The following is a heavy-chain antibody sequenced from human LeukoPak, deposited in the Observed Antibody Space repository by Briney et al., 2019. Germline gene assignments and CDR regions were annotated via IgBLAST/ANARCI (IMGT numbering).Heavy chain of an antibody. D-gene: IGHD3-3*01. V-gene: IGHV1-18*01. J-gene: IGHJ4*02. CDR1: GYTFTSYG. Sequence: GASVKVSCKASGYTFTSYGISWVRQAPGQGLEWMGWISAYNGNTNYAQKLQGRVTMTTDTSTSTAYMELRSLRSDDTAVYYCARWLVGLSYDFWNGPPIDYWGQGTLVTVSS. CDR3: ARWLVGLSYDFWNGPPIDY. CDR2: ISAYNGNT.